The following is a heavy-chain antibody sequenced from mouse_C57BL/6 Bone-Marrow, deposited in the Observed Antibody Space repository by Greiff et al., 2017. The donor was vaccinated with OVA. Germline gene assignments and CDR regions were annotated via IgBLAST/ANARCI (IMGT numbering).Heavy chain of an antibody. CDR2: IDPSDSYT. CDR1: GYTFTSYW. CDR3: ASLSWYFDV. Sequence: QVQLQQPGAELVKPGASVKLSCKASGYTFTSYWMQWVKQRPGQGLEWIGEIDPSDSYTNYNQKFKGKATLTVDTSSSTAYMQRSSLTSEDAAVYYGASLSWYFDVWGTGTTVTVSS. V-gene: IGHV1-50*01. J-gene: IGHJ1*03.